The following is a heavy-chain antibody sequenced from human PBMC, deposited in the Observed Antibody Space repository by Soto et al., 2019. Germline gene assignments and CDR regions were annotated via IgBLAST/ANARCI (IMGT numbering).Heavy chain of an antibody. CDR3: ARTKQHHDAFDI. J-gene: IGHJ3*02. V-gene: IGHV4-59*01. D-gene: IGHD6-13*01. CDR2: IYYSGST. Sequence: SETLSLTCTVSGGSISSYYWSWIRQPPGKGLEWIGYIYYSGSTNYNPSLKSRVTISVDTSKNQFSLKLSSVTAADTAVYYCARTKQHHDAFDIWGQGTMVTVSS. CDR1: GGSISSYY.